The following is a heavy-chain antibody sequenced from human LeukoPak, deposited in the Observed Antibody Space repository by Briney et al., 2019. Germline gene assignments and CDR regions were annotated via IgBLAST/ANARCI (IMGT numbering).Heavy chain of an antibody. D-gene: IGHD3-22*01. CDR2: ISGGGGST. CDR3: AKAASVVVIFLFDY. CDR1: GFTFTSYS. V-gene: IGHV3-23*01. J-gene: IGHJ4*02. Sequence: PGGSLRLSCAASGFTFTSYSMNWARQAPGKGLEWVSTISGGGGSTYYADSVKGRFTISRDNSKNTLYLQMNSLRAEDTAVYYCAKAASVVVIFLFDYWGQGTLVTVSS.